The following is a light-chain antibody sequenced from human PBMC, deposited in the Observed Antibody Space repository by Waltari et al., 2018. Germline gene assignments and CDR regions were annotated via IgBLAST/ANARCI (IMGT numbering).Light chain of an antibody. V-gene: IGLV2-14*01. Sequence: QSALTQPASVSGSPGQSITISCTGTSSDVGGYNYASWYQQHPGKAPKLMIYEVSNRPSGVSNRFSGSKSGNTASLTFSGLQAEDEADYYCSSYTSSSTPWVFGGGTKLTVL. CDR2: EVS. CDR1: SSDVGGYNY. J-gene: IGLJ3*02. CDR3: SSYTSSSTPWV.